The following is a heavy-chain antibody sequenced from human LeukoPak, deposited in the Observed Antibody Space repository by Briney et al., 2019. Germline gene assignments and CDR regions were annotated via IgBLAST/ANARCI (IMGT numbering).Heavy chain of an antibody. V-gene: IGHV3-23*01. CDR2: ISGSGGST. J-gene: IGHJ4*02. Sequence: GGSLRLSCAASGFTFSSYAMSWVRQAPGKGLEWVSAISGSGGSTYYADSVKGRFTISRDNSKNTLYLQMNSLRAEDTAVYYCAKSPPQSIVVVVAATPDLFDYWGQGTLVTVPS. CDR3: AKSPPQSIVVVVAATPDLFDY. D-gene: IGHD2-15*01. CDR1: GFTFSSYA.